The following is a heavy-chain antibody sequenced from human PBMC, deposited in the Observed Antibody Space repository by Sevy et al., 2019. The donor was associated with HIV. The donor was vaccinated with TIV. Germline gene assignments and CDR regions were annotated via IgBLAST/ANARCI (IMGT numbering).Heavy chain of an antibody. J-gene: IGHJ4*02. Sequence: GESLKISCAASGFTFSTYTMNWVRQAPGKGLEWVSSISSGSSYIYYADSVKGRFTISRDNAKNSLYLQMNSLGAEDTAIYYCARDGGCTSTSCLLYFDYWGQGTPVTVSS. CDR2: ISSGSSYI. CDR3: ARDGGCTSTSCLLYFDY. D-gene: IGHD2-2*01. V-gene: IGHV3-21*01. CDR1: GFTFSTYT.